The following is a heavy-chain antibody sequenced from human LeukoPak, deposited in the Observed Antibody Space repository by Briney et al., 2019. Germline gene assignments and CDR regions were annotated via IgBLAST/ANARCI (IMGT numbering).Heavy chain of an antibody. CDR1: GFTFSSYS. CDR3: ANLGYDSSGRGMDV. J-gene: IGHJ6*02. D-gene: IGHD3-22*01. Sequence: GGPLRLSCAASGFTFSSYSMNWVRQAPGKGLEWVSLISWDGGSTYYADSVKGRFTISRDNSKNSLYLQMNSLRTEDTALYYCANLGYDSSGRGMDVWGQGTTVTVSS. CDR2: ISWDGGST. V-gene: IGHV3-43*01.